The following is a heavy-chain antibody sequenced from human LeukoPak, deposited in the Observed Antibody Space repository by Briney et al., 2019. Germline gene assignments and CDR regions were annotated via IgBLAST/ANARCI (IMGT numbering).Heavy chain of an antibody. Sequence: SETLSLTCTVSGGSIRSSYYYWGWIRQPPGTGLEWIGSIYDSGSTYYNPSLKSRVTISVDTSKNQFSLKLNSVTAADTAVYYCARGGDSSGFYYYFDYWGQGTLVTVSS. V-gene: IGHV4-39*01. CDR1: GGSIRSSYYY. CDR2: IYDSGST. CDR3: ARGGDSSGFYYYFDY. D-gene: IGHD3-22*01. J-gene: IGHJ4*02.